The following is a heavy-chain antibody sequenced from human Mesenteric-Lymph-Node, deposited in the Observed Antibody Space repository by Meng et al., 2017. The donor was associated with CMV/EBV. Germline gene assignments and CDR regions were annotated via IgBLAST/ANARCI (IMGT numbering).Heavy chain of an antibody. CDR1: GFTFSTYG. CDR2: IRSDRNNE. V-gene: IGHV3-30*02. CDR3: AKGGQEVPLTRRFDY. J-gene: IGHJ4*02. D-gene: IGHD2-15*01. Sequence: GESLKISCAASGFTFSTYGMHWVRQSPGKGLEWVTFIRSDRNNEYYADSVKGRFTISRDTSRNTLYLRVDSLRVEDTAIYFCAKGGQEVPLTRRFDYWGQGTLVTVSS.